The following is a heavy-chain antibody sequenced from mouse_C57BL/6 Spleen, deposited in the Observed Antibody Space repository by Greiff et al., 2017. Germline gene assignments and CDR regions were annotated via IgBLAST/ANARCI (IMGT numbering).Heavy chain of an antibody. Sequence: QVKLQQPGAELVKPGASVTLSCKASGYTFTSYWMHWVQQRPGQGLEWIGMIHPNSGSTNYNEKFKSMATLTVDTTSSTSYMQLSSLTSEDSAVYDCARQHYYGSSFYWYFDVWGTGTTVTVSS. D-gene: IGHD1-1*01. V-gene: IGHV1-64*01. J-gene: IGHJ1*03. CDR2: IHPNSGST. CDR3: ARQHYYGSSFYWYFDV. CDR1: GYTFTSYW.